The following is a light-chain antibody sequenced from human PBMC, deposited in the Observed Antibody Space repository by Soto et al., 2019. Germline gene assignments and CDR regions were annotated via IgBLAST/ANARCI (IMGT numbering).Light chain of an antibody. CDR2: GAS. V-gene: IGKV3-20*01. J-gene: IGKJ3*01. Sequence: EIVLTQSPGTLSLSPGERATLSCRASQSVSSNNLAWYQQKPGQAPRLLIYGASRRATGIPDRFSGSGSGTDFTLTVDRLEPEDFAVYSCQQYAASPTSFGPGTKAEIK. CDR1: QSVSSNN. CDR3: QQYAASPTS.